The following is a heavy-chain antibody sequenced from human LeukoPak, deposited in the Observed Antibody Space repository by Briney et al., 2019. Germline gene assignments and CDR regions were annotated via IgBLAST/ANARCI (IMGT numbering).Heavy chain of an antibody. CDR1: GGSITTSSYY. CDR3: ANIERYYYYMDV. V-gene: IGHV4-39*01. D-gene: IGHD5-12*01. Sequence: SETLSLTCTVSGGSITTSSYYWGWIRQPPGKGLEWIGSIYYSGSTYYNPSLKSRVTISVGTSKSQVSLKLSSVTAADTAVYYCANIERYYYYMDVWGKGTTVTVSS. CDR2: IYYSGST. J-gene: IGHJ6*03.